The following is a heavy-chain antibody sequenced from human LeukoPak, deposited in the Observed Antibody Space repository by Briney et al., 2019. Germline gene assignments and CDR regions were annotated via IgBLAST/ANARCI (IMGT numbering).Heavy chain of an antibody. CDR2: VNHSGST. J-gene: IGHJ5*02. D-gene: IGHD4-23*01. CDR1: GGSISSYY. Sequence: SETLSLTCTVSGGSISSYYWSWIRQPPGKGLEWIGEVNHSGSTNYNPSLKSRVTISVDTSKNQFSLKLSSVTAADTAVYYCARHRLWDLGYGGNSVWFDPWGQGTLVTVSS. V-gene: IGHV4-34*01. CDR3: ARHRLWDLGYGGNSVWFDP.